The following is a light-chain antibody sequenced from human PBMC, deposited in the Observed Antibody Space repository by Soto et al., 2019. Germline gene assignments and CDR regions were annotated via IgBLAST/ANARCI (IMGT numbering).Light chain of an antibody. V-gene: IGKV1-5*01. J-gene: IGKJ4*01. CDR3: QQYNSYPLT. CDR1: QSISSW. Sequence: DIQMTQSPSTLSASVGDRVTITCRASQSISSWLAWYQQKPGKAPKLLIYDASSLESGVPSRFSGTGSGTEFTLTISPLQPDDFATYYCQQYNSYPLTFGGGTKVDIK. CDR2: DAS.